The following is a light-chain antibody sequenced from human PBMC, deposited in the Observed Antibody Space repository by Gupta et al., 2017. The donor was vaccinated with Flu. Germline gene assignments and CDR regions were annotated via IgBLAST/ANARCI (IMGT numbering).Light chain of an antibody. Sequence: PSSLSASVGDRVTITCRASQSISSYLNWYQQKPGKAPKLLIYAASSLQSGVPSRFSGSGSGTDFTLTISSLQPEDFATYYCQQSYSTPRTFGQGTKVEI. CDR2: AAS. V-gene: IGKV1-39*01. CDR3: QQSYSTPRT. J-gene: IGKJ1*01. CDR1: QSISSY.